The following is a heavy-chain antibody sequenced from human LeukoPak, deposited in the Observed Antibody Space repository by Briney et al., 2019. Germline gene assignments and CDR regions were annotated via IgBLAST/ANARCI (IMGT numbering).Heavy chain of an antibody. D-gene: IGHD2-15*01. V-gene: IGHV4-34*01. CDR1: GGSFSGYY. Sequence: SETLSLTCAVYGGSFSGYYWSWIRQPPGKGLEWIGEINHSGSTNYNPSLKSRVTISVDTSKNQFSLKLSSVTAADTAVYYCTRHRCSGGSCYPMNWFDPWGQGTLVTVSS. CDR2: INHSGST. J-gene: IGHJ5*02. CDR3: TRHRCSGGSCYPMNWFDP.